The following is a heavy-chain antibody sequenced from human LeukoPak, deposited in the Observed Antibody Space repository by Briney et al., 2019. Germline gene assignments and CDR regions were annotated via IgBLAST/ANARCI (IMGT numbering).Heavy chain of an antibody. D-gene: IGHD3-22*01. V-gene: IGHV1-69*13. CDR1: GGTFSSYA. J-gene: IGHJ4*02. Sequence: ASVKVSCKASGGTFSSYAISWVRQAPGQGLEWMGGIIPIFGTANYAQKFQGRVTITADESTSTAYMELSSLRSEDTAVYYCARPKAPYYYDSSGYYFFDYWGQGTLDTVSS. CDR2: IIPIFGTA. CDR3: ARPKAPYYYDSSGYYFFDY.